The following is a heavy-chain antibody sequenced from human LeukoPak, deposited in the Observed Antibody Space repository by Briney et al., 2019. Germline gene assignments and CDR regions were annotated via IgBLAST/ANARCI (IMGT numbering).Heavy chain of an antibody. CDR2: INSDGSST. Sequence: GGSLRLSCAASGFTFSSYWMHWVRQAPGKGLVWVSRINSDGSSTSYADSVKGRFTISRDNAKNTLYLQMSSLRAEDTAVYYCARDHGSSGWYETVDYWGQGTLVTVSS. CDR3: ARDHGSSGWYETVDY. D-gene: IGHD6-19*01. CDR1: GFTFSSYW. V-gene: IGHV3-74*01. J-gene: IGHJ4*02.